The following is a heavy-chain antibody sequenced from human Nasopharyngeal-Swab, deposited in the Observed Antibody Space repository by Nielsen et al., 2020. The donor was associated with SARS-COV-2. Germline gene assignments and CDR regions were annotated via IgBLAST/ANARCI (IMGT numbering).Heavy chain of an antibody. Sequence: GGSLRLSCAASGFTFNKYNFNWVRQAPGKGLEWVSSISSSSSYIYYADSVKGRFTISRDNAKNSFSLQMNSLRAEDTAVYYCARDGLDYDFWSAHFMDVWGQGTTVTVSS. D-gene: IGHD3-3*01. CDR1: GFTFNKYN. CDR3: ARDGLDYDFWSAHFMDV. V-gene: IGHV3-21*01. CDR2: ISSSSSYI. J-gene: IGHJ6*02.